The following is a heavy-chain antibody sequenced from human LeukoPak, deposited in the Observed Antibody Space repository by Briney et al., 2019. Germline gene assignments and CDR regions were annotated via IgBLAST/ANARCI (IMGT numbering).Heavy chain of an antibody. D-gene: IGHD3-10*01. CDR2: IKQDGSEK. J-gene: IGHJ3*02. CDR1: GFTFSSYW. Sequence: GGSLRLSCTASGFTFSSYWMTWVRQAPGKGPEWVANIKQDGSEKYYLDSVKGRFTVSRDNAKNSLFLQLNSLRAEDTALYYCATGLWMAIWGQGTMVSVSS. V-gene: IGHV3-7*01. CDR3: ATGLWMAI.